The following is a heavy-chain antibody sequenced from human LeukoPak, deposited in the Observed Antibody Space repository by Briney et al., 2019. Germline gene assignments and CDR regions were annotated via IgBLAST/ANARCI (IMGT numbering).Heavy chain of an antibody. CDR3: ARGSCSSSSCYERLNGLDV. D-gene: IGHD2-2*01. CDR2: FHTAGDT. V-gene: IGHV3-13*01. CDR1: GFTFSNYD. J-gene: IGHJ6*02. Sequence: GGSLRLSCAASGFTFSNYDMHWVRQVTGKGLEWVSAFHTAGDTHYSGSVKGRFATSRENAKNSFYLQMNNLRAGDTALYYCARGSCSSSSCYERLNGLDVWGQGTPVTVSS.